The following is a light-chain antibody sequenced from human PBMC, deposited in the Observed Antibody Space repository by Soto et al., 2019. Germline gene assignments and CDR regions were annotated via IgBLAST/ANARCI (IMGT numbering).Light chain of an antibody. V-gene: IGLV1-44*01. CDR3: SAWDDSLKAWM. Sequence: QSVLTQPPSVSGSPGQRVTISCSGGSSNIGSETVNWYQHLPGAAPKLLIYFNNQRPSGVPDRFSGSKSGTSASLAISGLQSGDEAHYYCSAWDDSLKAWMFGGGTKVTVL. J-gene: IGLJ3*02. CDR1: SSNIGSET. CDR2: FNN.